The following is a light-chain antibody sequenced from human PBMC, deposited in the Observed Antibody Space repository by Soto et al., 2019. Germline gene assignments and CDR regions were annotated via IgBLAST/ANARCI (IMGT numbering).Light chain of an antibody. J-gene: IGLJ2*01. CDR2: EVS. V-gene: IGLV2-14*01. CDR3: SSYTSRSTPV. CDR1: SGDIGGFDY. Sequence: QSALTQPASMSGSPGQSITISCTGTSGDIGGFDYVSWYQHRPGKAPKLMIYEVSNRPSGVSNRFSGSKSGYTASLTISGLQAEDEADYFCSSYTSRSTPVFGGGTKLTVL.